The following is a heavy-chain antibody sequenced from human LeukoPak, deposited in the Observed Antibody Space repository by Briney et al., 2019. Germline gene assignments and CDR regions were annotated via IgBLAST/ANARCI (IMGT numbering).Heavy chain of an antibody. J-gene: IGHJ4*02. CDR3: ARIEMATISGY. CDR1: GYSISSGYW. CDR2: IYYSGST. V-gene: IGHV4-38-2*01. Sequence: PSETLSLTCGVSGYSISSGYWWGWIRQPPGKGLEWIGSIYYSGSTYYNPSLKSRVTISVDTSKNQFSLKLSSVTAADTAVYYCARIEMATISGYWGQGTLVTVSS. D-gene: IGHD5-24*01.